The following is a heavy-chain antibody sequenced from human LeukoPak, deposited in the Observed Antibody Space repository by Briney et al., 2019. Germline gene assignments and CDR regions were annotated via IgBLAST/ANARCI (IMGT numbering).Heavy chain of an antibody. CDR1: GFTFDDYA. V-gene: IGHV3-9*03. D-gene: IGHD1-26*01. CDR2: ISWNSGSI. J-gene: IGHJ4*02. Sequence: GGSLRLSCAASGFTFDDYAMHWVRQAPGKGLEWVSGISWNSGSIGCADSVKGRFTISRDNAKNSLYLQMNSLRAEDMALYYCAKDARLPTLGTTKLLRPYYFDYWGQGTLVTVSS. CDR3: AKDARLPTLGTTKLLRPYYFDY.